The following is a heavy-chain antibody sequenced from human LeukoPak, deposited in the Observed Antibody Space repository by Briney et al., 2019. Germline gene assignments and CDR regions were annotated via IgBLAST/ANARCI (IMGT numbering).Heavy chain of an antibody. CDR2: INPNSGGT. CDR3: ARDKGYDILTGYYYFDY. V-gene: IGHV1-2*02. CDR1: GYTFTGYY. J-gene: IGHJ4*02. D-gene: IGHD3-9*01. Sequence: ASVKVSCKASGYTFTGYYMHWVRQAPGQGLEWMEWINPNSGGTNYAQKFQGRVTMTRDTSISTAYMELSRLRSDDTAVYYCARDKGYDILTGYYYFDYWGQGTLVTVSS.